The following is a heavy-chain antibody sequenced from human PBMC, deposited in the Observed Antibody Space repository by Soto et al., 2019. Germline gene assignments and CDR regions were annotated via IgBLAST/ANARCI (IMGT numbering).Heavy chain of an antibody. CDR1: GGTCTNYG. D-gene: IGHD1-1*01. V-gene: IGHV3-23*01. J-gene: IGHJ4*02. CDR2: ISGSGGST. CDR3: AKEDLERDYFDY. Sequence: VGSLRLSCAAAGGTCTNYGRSWVRQAPGKGLEWVSAISGSGGSTSYADSVKGRFTISRDNSKNTLYLQMNSLRAEDTAVYYCAKEDLERDYFDYWGQGTLVTVSS.